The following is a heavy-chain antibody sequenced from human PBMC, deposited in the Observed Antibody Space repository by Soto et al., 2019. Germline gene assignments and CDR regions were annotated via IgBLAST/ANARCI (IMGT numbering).Heavy chain of an antibody. D-gene: IGHD1-26*01. J-gene: IGHJ4*02. Sequence: QVHLVQSGAEVKKPGASVKVSCKGSGYAFTTYGITWVRQAPGQGLEWMGWISAHNGNTTNAQRLQGRVTVTRDTSASTADVELWSLRSDGTAVYSWDGGRYGDYWSQGAVVTVSS. CDR2: ISAHNGNT. CDR3: DGGRYGDY. V-gene: IGHV1-18*01. CDR1: GYAFTTYG.